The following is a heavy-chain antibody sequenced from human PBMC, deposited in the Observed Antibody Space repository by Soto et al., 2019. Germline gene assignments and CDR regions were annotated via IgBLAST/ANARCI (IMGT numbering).Heavy chain of an antibody. D-gene: IGHD4-4*01. J-gene: IGHJ4*02. V-gene: IGHV4-34*01. CDR3: ARDPTDYSNADYFDV. CDR1: GGSFSGYY. Sequence: QVQLQQWGAGLLKPSETLSLTCAVYGGSFSGYYWNWIRQPPGKGLEWIGDINHSGSANYNPSHKSRVTISVDTSKNQFSLKLISVTAADTAVYYCARDPTDYSNADYFDVWGQGTLVTVSS. CDR2: INHSGSA.